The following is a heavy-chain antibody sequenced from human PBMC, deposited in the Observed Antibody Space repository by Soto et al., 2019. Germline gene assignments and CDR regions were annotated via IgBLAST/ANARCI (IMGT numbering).Heavy chain of an antibody. CDR3: ARGATVTQYDY. CDR2: GSYSGTT. V-gene: IGHV4-61*01. J-gene: IGHJ4*02. Sequence: QVQLQESGPGLVKPSETLSLTCTVSGVSVSSGSCYWDWIRQPPGKGLEWIGFGSYSGTTNYKPSLKSRVTIFVDTSRSQISLKVSSLTAADTAVYYCARGATVTQYDYWGQGTLVTVSS. CDR1: GVSVSSGSCY. D-gene: IGHD4-17*01.